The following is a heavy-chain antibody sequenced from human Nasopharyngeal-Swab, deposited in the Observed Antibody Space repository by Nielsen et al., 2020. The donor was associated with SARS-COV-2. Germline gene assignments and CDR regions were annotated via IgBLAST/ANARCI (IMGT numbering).Heavy chain of an antibody. V-gene: IGHV3-23*01. Sequence: GESLKISCAASGFTFSSYAMSWVRQAPGKELEWVSAISGSGGSTYYADSVKGRFTISRDNSKNTLYLQMNSLRAEDTAVYYCAKGTVLEWLLLDYWGQGTLVTVSS. D-gene: IGHD3-3*01. J-gene: IGHJ4*02. CDR1: GFTFSSYA. CDR2: ISGSGGST. CDR3: AKGTVLEWLLLDY.